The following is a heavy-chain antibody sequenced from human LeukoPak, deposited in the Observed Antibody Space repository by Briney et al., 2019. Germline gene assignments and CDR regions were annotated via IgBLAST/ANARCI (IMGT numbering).Heavy chain of an antibody. J-gene: IGHJ4*02. CDR3: ARDFFTWGFDY. Sequence: GGSLRLSCAASGFTFSSYAMHWVRQAPGKGLEWVAVISYDGSNKYYADSVKGRFTISRDNSKNTLYLQMNSLRAEDTAVYYCARDFFTWGFDYWGQGTLVTVSS. D-gene: IGHD7-27*01. CDR2: ISYDGSNK. CDR1: GFTFSSYA. V-gene: IGHV3-30-3*01.